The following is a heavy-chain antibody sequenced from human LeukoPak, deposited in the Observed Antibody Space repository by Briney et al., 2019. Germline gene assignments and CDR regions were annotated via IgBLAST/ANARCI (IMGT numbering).Heavy chain of an antibody. CDR1: GGSISSYY. D-gene: IGHD1-26*01. CDR3: ARDLEGAIDY. V-gene: IGHV4-38-2*02. Sequence: SETLSLTCTVSGGSISSYYWSWIRQPPGKGLEWIGSIYHSGSTYYNPSLKSRVTISVDTSKNQFSLKLSSVTAADTAVYYCARDLEGAIDYWGQGTLVTVSS. J-gene: IGHJ4*02. CDR2: IYHSGST.